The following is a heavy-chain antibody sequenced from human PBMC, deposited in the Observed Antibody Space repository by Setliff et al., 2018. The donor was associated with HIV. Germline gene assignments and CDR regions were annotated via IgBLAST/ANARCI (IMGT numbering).Heavy chain of an antibody. Sequence: SETLSLTCSVSGGSISSGSYYWSWIRQPAGKGLEWIGHIYTSGSTNYNPSLKSRVTMSVDTSRNQFSLRLSSVTAADTAIYYCARLIVTWGKGDYFDSWGQGTLVTVSS. J-gene: IGHJ4*02. CDR3: ARLIVTWGKGDYFDS. V-gene: IGHV4-61*09. D-gene: IGHD7-27*01. CDR1: GGSISSGSYY. CDR2: IYTSGST.